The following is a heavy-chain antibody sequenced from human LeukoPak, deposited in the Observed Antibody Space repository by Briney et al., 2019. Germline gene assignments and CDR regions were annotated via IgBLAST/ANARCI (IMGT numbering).Heavy chain of an antibody. CDR2: IFYDGSKK. CDR1: GFTFSRYG. Sequence: GGSLRLSCAASGFTFSRYGMHWVRQAPGKGLEWVAVIFYDGSKKYYTDSVKGRFTISRDNSKNTLYLQMNSLRAEDTAVYYCAREALTVVTAAYWFDPWGQGTLVTVSS. CDR3: AREALTVVTAAYWFDP. J-gene: IGHJ5*02. D-gene: IGHD4-23*01. V-gene: IGHV3-30*03.